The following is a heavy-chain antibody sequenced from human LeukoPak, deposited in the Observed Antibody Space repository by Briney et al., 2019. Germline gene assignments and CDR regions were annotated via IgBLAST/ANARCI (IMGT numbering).Heavy chain of an antibody. V-gene: IGHV1-69*13. CDR2: IIPIFGTA. Sequence: SVNVSCKASVGTFSRYAISSVRQAPGQGLEWMGGIIPIFGTANYAQKLQGRVTITPDESTSTAYMELSSLRSEDTAVYYCATRGNTAMAPDAYYYYYYGMDVWGKGTTVTVSS. D-gene: IGHD5-18*01. J-gene: IGHJ6*04. CDR1: VGTFSRYA. CDR3: ATRGNTAMAPDAYYYYYYGMDV.